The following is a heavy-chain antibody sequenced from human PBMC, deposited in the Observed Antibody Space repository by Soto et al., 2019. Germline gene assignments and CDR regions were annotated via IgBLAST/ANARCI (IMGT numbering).Heavy chain of an antibody. J-gene: IGHJ5*02. CDR3: AKGLSSTPRWFDP. D-gene: IGHD2-2*01. CDR2: IRGSGGST. Sequence: GALRLSCAASGFTFSSFAMSWVRQAPGKGLEWVSAIRGSGGSTYYADSVKGRFTISRDNSKNTLFLQMNSLRADDTAVYYCAKGLSSTPRWFDPWGQGTLVTVSS. V-gene: IGHV3-23*01. CDR1: GFTFSSFA.